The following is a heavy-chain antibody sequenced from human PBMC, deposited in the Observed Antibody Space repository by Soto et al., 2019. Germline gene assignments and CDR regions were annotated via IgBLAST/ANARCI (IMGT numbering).Heavy chain of an antibody. V-gene: IGHV1-18*01. CDR1: GYIFSSFY. D-gene: IGHD3-3*02. J-gene: IGHJ3*01. Sequence: ASVKVSCKASGYIFSSFYINWVRQAPGQGLEWMGWASGYSGNSKYAQKLQGRVTMTTDTSPNTGYVEMRSLTSDETAVCYCPRDIFGHVDPFDLCGQGTMVTVS. CDR2: ASGYSGNS. CDR3: PRDIFGHVDPFDL.